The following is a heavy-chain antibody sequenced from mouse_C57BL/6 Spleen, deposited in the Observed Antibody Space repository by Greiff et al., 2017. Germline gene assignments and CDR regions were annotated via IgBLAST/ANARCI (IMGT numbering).Heavy chain of an antibody. J-gene: IGHJ4*01. CDR2: IYPGDGDT. Sequence: QVQLQQSGPELVKPGASVTISCTASGYAFSSSWMNWVKQRPGKGLEWIGRIYPGDGDTNYNGKFKGKATLTADKSSSTAYMQLSSLTSEDSAVYFCAREGSYAMDYWGQGTSVTVSA. V-gene: IGHV1-82*01. CDR3: AREGSYAMDY. CDR1: GYAFSSSW.